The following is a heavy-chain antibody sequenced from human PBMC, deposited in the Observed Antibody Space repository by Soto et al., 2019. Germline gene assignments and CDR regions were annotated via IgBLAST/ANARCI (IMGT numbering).Heavy chain of an antibody. V-gene: IGHV1-18*01. Sequence: QVQLVQSGAEVKKPGASVKVSCKASGYTFTSYGFSWVRQAPGQGLEWMGCISGPTGNTNYAQKLQGRVTMTTDTSTSTGYMELRSLRSDDTAVYYCARDRYDSSGYYLGADYWGQGTLVTVSS. CDR2: ISGPTGNT. CDR1: GYTFTSYG. CDR3: ARDRYDSSGYYLGADY. J-gene: IGHJ4*02. D-gene: IGHD3-22*01.